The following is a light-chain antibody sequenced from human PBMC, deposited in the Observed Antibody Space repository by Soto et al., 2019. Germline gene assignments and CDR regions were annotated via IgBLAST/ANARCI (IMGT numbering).Light chain of an antibody. V-gene: IGKV3-11*01. J-gene: IGKJ1*01. Sequence: EIVLTQSPATLSLSPGERATLSCRASQSVRNYLAWYQQKPGQAPRLLIYDASNRATGIPARFSGSGSGTDFTLTIGSLEPEDFAVYYCQQRYNWPWTFGQGTKVEIK. CDR2: DAS. CDR1: QSVRNY. CDR3: QQRYNWPWT.